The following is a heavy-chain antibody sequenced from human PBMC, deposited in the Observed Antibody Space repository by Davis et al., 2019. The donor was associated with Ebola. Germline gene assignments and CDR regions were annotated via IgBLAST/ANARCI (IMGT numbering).Heavy chain of an antibody. Sequence: GGSLRLSCAASGFTFIDYFMSWIRQAPGKGLAWVSYISSSGRTIYYADSVKGRFTISRDNANDSLYLQMTSLRAEDTAIYYCVRGTGEDHWGQGTLVTVSS. CDR2: ISSSGRTI. CDR1: GFTFIDYF. V-gene: IGHV3-11*01. D-gene: IGHD3-10*01. CDR3: VRGTGEDH. J-gene: IGHJ4*02.